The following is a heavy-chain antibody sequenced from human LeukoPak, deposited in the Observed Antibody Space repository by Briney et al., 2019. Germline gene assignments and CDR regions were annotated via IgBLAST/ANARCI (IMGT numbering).Heavy chain of an antibody. CDR3: ARVSGSYYYDSSGYHIYYYGMDV. V-gene: IGHV4-34*01. CDR1: GGSFSGYY. Sequence: KPSETLSLTCAVYGGSFSGYYWSWIRQPPGKGQEWAGEINHSVRTNYNPSLKSRVTISVDTSKNQSSLKLSSVTAADTAVYYCARVSGSYYYDSSGYHIYYYGMDVWGQGTTVTVSS. D-gene: IGHD3-22*01. CDR2: INHSVRT. J-gene: IGHJ6*02.